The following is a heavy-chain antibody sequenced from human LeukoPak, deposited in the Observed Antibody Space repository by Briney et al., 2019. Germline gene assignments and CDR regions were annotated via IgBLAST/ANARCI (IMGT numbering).Heavy chain of an antibody. J-gene: IGHJ3*02. CDR1: GGSISSGDYY. Sequence: PSETLSLTCTVSGGSISSGDYYWSWIRQLPGKGLEWIGYIYYSGSTYYNPSLKSRVTISVDTSKNQFSLKLSSVTAADTAVYYCARDGRWPDAFDIWGQGTMVTVSS. V-gene: IGHV4-30-4*01. D-gene: IGHD4-23*01. CDR2: IYYSGST. CDR3: ARDGRWPDAFDI.